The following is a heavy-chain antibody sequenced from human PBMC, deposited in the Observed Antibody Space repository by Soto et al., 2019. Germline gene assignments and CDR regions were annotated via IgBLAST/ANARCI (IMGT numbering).Heavy chain of an antibody. J-gene: IGHJ5*02. CDR3: ARDANGDNGRAFDP. V-gene: IGHV4-4*07. CDR1: GGSISNYY. CDR2: IYTSGNT. Sequence: SETLSLTCTVSGGSISNYYWSWIRQPAGKGLEWIGRIYTSGNTNYNPSLKGRVTMSVDMSKNQFSLKLSSVAAADTAVYYCARDANGDNGRAFDPWGQGTLVTVSS. D-gene: IGHD4-17*01.